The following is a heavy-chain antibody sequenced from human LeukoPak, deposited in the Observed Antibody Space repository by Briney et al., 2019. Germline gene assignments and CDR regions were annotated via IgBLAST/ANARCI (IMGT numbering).Heavy chain of an antibody. J-gene: IGHJ4*02. D-gene: IGHD2-15*01. CDR3: AKGLRADCSGGSCYHAAREYYFDY. CDR2: ISGSGGST. V-gene: IGHV3-23*01. Sequence: GGSLRLSCAASGFTFSSYAMSWVRQAPGKGLEWVSAISGSGGSTYYADSVKGRFTISRDNSKNTLYLQMNSLRAEDTAVYYCAKGLRADCSGGSCYHAAREYYFDYRGQGTLVTVSS. CDR1: GFTFSSYA.